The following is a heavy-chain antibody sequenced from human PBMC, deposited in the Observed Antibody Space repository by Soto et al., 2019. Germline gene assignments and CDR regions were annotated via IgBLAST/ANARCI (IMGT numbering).Heavy chain of an antibody. CDR2: ISVYNGNT. Sequence: QVQLVQSGTEVKKPGASLKVSCKASGYSFATSGISWVRQAPGQGLEWMGWISVYNGNTNYDQKLHDRVTMTTDTSTTTAYLALRSLRSDDTAVYYCAKAGKYYDSSGYVNWGQGTLVTVSS. J-gene: IGHJ4*02. D-gene: IGHD3-22*01. CDR3: AKAGKYYDSSGYVN. V-gene: IGHV1-18*01. CDR1: GYSFATSG.